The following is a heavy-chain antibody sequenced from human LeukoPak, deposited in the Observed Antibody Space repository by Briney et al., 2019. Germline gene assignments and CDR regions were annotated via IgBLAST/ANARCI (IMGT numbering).Heavy chain of an antibody. J-gene: IGHJ5*02. CDR3: ARTYVWGSYRYGGGFDP. V-gene: IGHV1-69*04. CDR2: IIPILGIA. CDR1: GGTFSSYA. Sequence: AASVRVSCKASGGTFSSYAISWVRQAPGQGLEWMGRIIPILGIANYAQKFQGRVTITADKSTSTAYMELSSLRSEDTAVYYCARTYVWGSYRYGGGFDPWGQGTLVTVSS. D-gene: IGHD3-16*02.